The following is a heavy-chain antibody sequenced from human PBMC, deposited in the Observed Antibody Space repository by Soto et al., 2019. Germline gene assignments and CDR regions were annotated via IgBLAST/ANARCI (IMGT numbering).Heavy chain of an antibody. CDR3: ARIAASGRGWDV. CDR2: IKQDGSEE. Sequence: EVQLVESGGGLVQPGGSLRLSCVDSGFTFSSYWMSWVRQAPVKGLEWVGNIKQDGSEENYVDSVKGRFTISRDNAKNPMYMQMNSLRAADTAVYYCARIAASGRGWDVWGQGTTVVVSS. D-gene: IGHD6-13*01. CDR1: GFTFSSYW. V-gene: IGHV3-7*01. J-gene: IGHJ6*02.